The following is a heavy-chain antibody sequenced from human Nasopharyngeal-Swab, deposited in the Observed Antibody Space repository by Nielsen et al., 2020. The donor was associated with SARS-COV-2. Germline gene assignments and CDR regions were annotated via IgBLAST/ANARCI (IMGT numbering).Heavy chain of an antibody. V-gene: IGHV3-33*06. CDR3: TKDTRGWAAKFDA. D-gene: IGHD6-19*01. J-gene: IGHJ5*02. CDR2: SWYDGRNA. CDR1: GFIFSTYG. Sequence: GESLKISCAASGFIFSTYGMHWVRQAPGKGLEWVAVSWYDGRNAQYSDSLQGRVTVSRDNSRNTLDLQIKSLRVDDTAVYYCTKDTRGWAAKFDAWGKGALVTVSP.